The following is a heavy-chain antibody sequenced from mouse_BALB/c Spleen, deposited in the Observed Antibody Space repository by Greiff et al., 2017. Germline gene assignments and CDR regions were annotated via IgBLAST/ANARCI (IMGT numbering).Heavy chain of an antibody. CDR1: GYTFTSYW. Sequence: QVQLKQSGAELAKPGASVKMSCKASGYTFTSYWMHWVKQRPGQGLEWIGYINPSTGYTEYNQKFKDKATLTADKSSSTAYMQLSSLTSEDSAVYYCARKGITTVANSFDYWGQGTTLTVSS. CDR2: INPSTGYT. J-gene: IGHJ2*01. V-gene: IGHV1-7*01. D-gene: IGHD1-1*01. CDR3: ARKGITTVANSFDY.